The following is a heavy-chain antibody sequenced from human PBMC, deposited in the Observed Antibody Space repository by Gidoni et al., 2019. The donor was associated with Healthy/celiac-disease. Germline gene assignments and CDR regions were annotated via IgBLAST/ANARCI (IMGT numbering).Heavy chain of an antibody. Sequence: QLQLQESGPGLVRPSETLSLTCTVSGGSFSSSSYYWGWIRQPPGKWLEWIGSIYYRGGTYYHPSLKSRVTISVDTSKNQFSLKLSAVTAADTAVYYCARGGGNANFDYWGQGTLVTVSS. CDR3: ARGGGNANFDY. D-gene: IGHD1-1*01. J-gene: IGHJ4*02. CDR1: GGSFSSSSYY. CDR2: IYYRGGT. V-gene: IGHV4-39*01.